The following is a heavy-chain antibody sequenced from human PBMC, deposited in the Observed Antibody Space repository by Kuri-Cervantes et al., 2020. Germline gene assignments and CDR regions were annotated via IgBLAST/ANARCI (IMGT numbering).Heavy chain of an antibody. CDR2: IYYSGST. D-gene: IGHD6-13*01. CDR3: ATYSSSWYVFDY. V-gene: IGHV4-59*01. CDR1: GGSFSGYY. Sequence: SETLSLTCAVYGGSFSGYYWSWIRQPPGKGLEWIGYIYYSGSTNYNPSLKSRVTISVDTSKNQFSLKLSSVTAADTAVYYCATYSSSWYVFDYWGQGTLVTVSS. J-gene: IGHJ4*02.